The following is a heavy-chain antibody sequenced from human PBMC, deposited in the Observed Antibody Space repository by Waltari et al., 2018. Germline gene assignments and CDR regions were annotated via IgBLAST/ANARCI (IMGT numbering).Heavy chain of an antibody. CDR1: GGSISSGGYY. CDR2: IYYSGST. Sequence: QVQLQESGPGLVKPSQTLSLTCTVSGGSISSGGYYWSWLRQHPGKGLEWIGYIYYSGSTYYNPSLKSRVTISVDTSKNQFSLKLSSVTAADTAVYYCARDRDGSGSLFDYWGQGTLVTVSS. CDR3: ARDRDGSGSLFDY. D-gene: IGHD3-10*01. V-gene: IGHV4-31*03. J-gene: IGHJ4*02.